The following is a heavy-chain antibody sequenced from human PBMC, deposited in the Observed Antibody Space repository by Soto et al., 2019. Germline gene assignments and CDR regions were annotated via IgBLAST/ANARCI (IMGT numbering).Heavy chain of an antibody. V-gene: IGHV1-69*02. CDR3: ARAIPGGSGSRIDY. CDR1: GGTFSSYT. Sequence: QVQLVQSGAEVKKPGSSVKVSCKASGGTFSSYTISWVRQAPGQGLEWMGRIIPILGIANYAQKFQGRVTITADKSTSTAYMELSSLRTEDTAVYYCARAIPGGSGSRIDYWVQGTLVTVSS. J-gene: IGHJ4*02. D-gene: IGHD3-10*01. CDR2: IIPILGIA.